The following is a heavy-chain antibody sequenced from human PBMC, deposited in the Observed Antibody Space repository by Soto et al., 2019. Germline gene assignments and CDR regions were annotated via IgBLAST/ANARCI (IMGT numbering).Heavy chain of an antibody. V-gene: IGHV3-48*02. CDR3: AKGPHTNVGWPYYFES. CDR2: SSPRGDTI. Sequence: GSLIRSCGASGFSLANYPMNWVRQTPGKGLEWISYSSPRGDTIYYADSVEGRFTISRDNARNSLSLHMSSLRDEDSALYYCAKGPHTNVGWPYYFESWGQGVPVTVSS. D-gene: IGHD6-19*01. CDR1: GFSLANYP. J-gene: IGHJ4*02.